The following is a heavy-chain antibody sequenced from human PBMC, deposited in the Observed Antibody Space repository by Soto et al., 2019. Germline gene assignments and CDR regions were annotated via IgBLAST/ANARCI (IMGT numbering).Heavy chain of an antibody. Sequence: EVQLVESGGGLVQPGRSLRLSCAASGFTFDDYAMHWVRQAPGKGLEWVSGISWNSGSIGYADSVKGRFTISRDNAKNSLYLQMNSLRAEDTALYYCAKDRTGYCSSPSYYAFYYYYMAVWGKGTTVTVSS. CDR2: ISWNSGSI. D-gene: IGHD2-2*01. CDR3: AKDRTGYCSSPSYYAFYYYYMAV. CDR1: GFTFDDYA. V-gene: IGHV3-9*01. J-gene: IGHJ6*03.